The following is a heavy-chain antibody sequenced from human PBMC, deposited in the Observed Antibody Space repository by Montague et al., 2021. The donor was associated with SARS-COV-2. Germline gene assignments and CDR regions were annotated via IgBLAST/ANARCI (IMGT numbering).Heavy chain of an antibody. J-gene: IGHJ4*02. CDR3: ARGIDFGLVASRSHYFDT. D-gene: IGHD3-3*01. V-gene: IGHV4-39*01. CDR1: GTTGMNNYY. CDR2: LYYSGNA. Sequence: SETLSLTCSFSGTTGMNNYYWGWIRQPPGKGLEWVRSLYYSGNAYYSPSLRSRVTISVDTSRSQFSLQLTSVTVADTAIYYCARGIDFGLVASRSHYFDTWGQGTLVSVSS.